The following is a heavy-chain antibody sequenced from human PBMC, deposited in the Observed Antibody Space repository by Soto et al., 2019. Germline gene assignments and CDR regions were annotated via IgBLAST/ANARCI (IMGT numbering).Heavy chain of an antibody. CDR1: GYTFTSYA. D-gene: IGHD1-26*01. Sequence: QVQLVQSGAEVKKPGASVKVSCKASGYTFTSYAMHWVRQAPGQRLEWMGWINAGNGNTKYSQKFQGRVTITRDTSASTAYMELSSMRSEDTAVYDCARVVGVGATTKYYFDYWGQGTLVTVSS. J-gene: IGHJ4*02. CDR2: INAGNGNT. CDR3: ARVVGVGATTKYYFDY. V-gene: IGHV1-3*01.